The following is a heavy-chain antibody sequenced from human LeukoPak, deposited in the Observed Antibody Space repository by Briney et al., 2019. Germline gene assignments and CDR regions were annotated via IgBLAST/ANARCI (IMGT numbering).Heavy chain of an antibody. V-gene: IGHV4-59*01. J-gene: IGHJ4*02. Sequence: PSETLSLTCTVSGGSISSYYWSWIRHPPGKGLEWIGYIYYSGSTNYNPSLKSRLTISVDTSKNQFFLKLRSVTAADTAVYYFAREPGVQGLDYWGQGTLVTVSS. CDR2: IYYSGST. CDR3: AREPGVQGLDY. D-gene: IGHD3-10*01. CDR1: GGSISSYY.